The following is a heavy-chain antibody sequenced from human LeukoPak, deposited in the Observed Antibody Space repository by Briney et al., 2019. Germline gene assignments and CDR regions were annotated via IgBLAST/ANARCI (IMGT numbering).Heavy chain of an antibody. Sequence: PSETLSLTCTVSGGSISSYYWSWIRQPPGKGLEWIGYIYYGGSTDYNPSLKSRVTISVDTSKKQFSLKLSSVTAADAAVYYCALTVTTAGWYFDLWGRGTLVTVSS. CDR3: ALTVTTAGWYFDL. J-gene: IGHJ2*01. CDR1: GGSISSYY. CDR2: IYYGGST. D-gene: IGHD4-17*01. V-gene: IGHV4-59*12.